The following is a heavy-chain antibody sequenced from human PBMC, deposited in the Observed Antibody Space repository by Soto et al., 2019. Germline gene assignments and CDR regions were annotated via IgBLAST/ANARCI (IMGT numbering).Heavy chain of an antibody. D-gene: IGHD3-16*02. Sequence: EVQLVESGGDLVQPGGSLRLSCAASGFSVSSNYMSWVRQAPGKGLEWVSVIYSGGSIYYADSVKDRFTISRDNSKNTVFLQMNSRRAGDTAVYYCARWGRYRWFVPWGKGTPVTVSS. J-gene: IGHJ5*02. CDR3: ARWGRYRWFVP. CDR2: IYSGGSI. V-gene: IGHV3-66*01. CDR1: GFSVSSNY.